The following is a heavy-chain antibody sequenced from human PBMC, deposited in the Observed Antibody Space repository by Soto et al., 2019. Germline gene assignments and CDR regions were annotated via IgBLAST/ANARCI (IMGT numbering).Heavy chain of an antibody. CDR2: ISGHDGNT. Sequence: QVQLVQSGAEVKMPGASVKVSCKASGYSLTSYGISWVRQAPGQGLEWMGWISGHDGNTKYTQKLQGRVTVTTDTSTSTGYMDLRSLRSDDTAVYYCAREYCSSASCYGPDFWGQGTLVTVSS. V-gene: IGHV1-18*01. D-gene: IGHD2-2*01. J-gene: IGHJ4*02. CDR3: AREYCSSASCYGPDF. CDR1: GYSLTSYG.